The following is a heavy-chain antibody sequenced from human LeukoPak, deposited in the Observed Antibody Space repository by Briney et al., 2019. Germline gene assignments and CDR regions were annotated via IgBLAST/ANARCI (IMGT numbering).Heavy chain of an antibody. Sequence: PSETLSLTCTVSGGSISSYYWGWIRQPPGKGLEWIGSIYYSGSTYYNPSLKSRVTISVDTSKNQFSLKLSSVTAADTAVYYCARGGSVLAATDYWGQGTLVTVSS. CDR3: ARGGSVLAATDY. D-gene: IGHD2-15*01. J-gene: IGHJ4*02. CDR2: IYYSGST. CDR1: GGSISSYY. V-gene: IGHV4-39*07.